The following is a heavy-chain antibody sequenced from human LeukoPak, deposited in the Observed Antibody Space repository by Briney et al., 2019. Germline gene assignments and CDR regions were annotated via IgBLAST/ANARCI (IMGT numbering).Heavy chain of an antibody. CDR2: ISGSGGSK. CDR1: GFTFSSYA. Sequence: GGSLRLSCAASGFTFSSYAMSWVRQAPGKGLEWVSIISGSGGSKYYADSVKGRFAISRDNSKNTLYLQMNSLRAEDTALYYCAKHGYCSGISCFFDFWGQGTLVTVSS. D-gene: IGHD2-2*03. J-gene: IGHJ4*02. V-gene: IGHV3-23*01. CDR3: AKHGYCSGISCFFDF.